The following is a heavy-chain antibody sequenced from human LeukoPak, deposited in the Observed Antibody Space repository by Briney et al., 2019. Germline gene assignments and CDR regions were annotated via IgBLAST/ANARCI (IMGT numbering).Heavy chain of an antibody. Sequence: PGESLRLSCAASGFTFSSYSMNWVRQAPGKGLEWVSYISSASNTIYYADSVKGRFTISRDNAKNSLYLQMNSLRAEDTAMYYCARDGWFGDYNWFDPWRQGTLVTVSS. D-gene: IGHD3-10*01. V-gene: IGHV3-48*01. CDR3: ARDGWFGDYNWFDP. CDR2: ISSASNTI. CDR1: GFTFSSYS. J-gene: IGHJ5*02.